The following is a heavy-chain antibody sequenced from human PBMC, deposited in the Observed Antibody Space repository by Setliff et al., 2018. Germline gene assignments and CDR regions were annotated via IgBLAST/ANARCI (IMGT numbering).Heavy chain of an antibody. CDR3: ARHPSSGSYYGGSIFYFDD. CDR2: IYYTGST. Sequence: SETLSLTCTVSGGSISSYYWSWIRQPPGKELEWIAYIYYTGSTYYNPSLKSRVSISIDTSKNQFSLKLSFVTAADTAVYYCARHPSSGSYYGGSIFYFDDWGPGILVTVSS. CDR1: GGSISSYY. V-gene: IGHV4-59*08. J-gene: IGHJ4*02. D-gene: IGHD1-26*01.